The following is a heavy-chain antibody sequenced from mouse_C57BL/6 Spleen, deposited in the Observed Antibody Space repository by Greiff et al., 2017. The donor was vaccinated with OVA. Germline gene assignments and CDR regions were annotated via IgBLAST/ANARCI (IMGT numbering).Heavy chain of an antibody. CDR3: ASYDGYFYYAMDY. J-gene: IGHJ4*01. CDR1: GYTFTDYY. V-gene: IGHV1-26*01. D-gene: IGHD2-3*01. CDR2: INPNNGGT. Sequence: EVQLLQSGPDLVKPGASVKISCKASGYTFTDYYMNWVKQSPGKSLEWIGDINPNNGGTCYTQKFKGKATLTVDKSYSTAYMELRSLTSEDSAVYYCASYDGYFYYAMDYWGQGTSVTVSS.